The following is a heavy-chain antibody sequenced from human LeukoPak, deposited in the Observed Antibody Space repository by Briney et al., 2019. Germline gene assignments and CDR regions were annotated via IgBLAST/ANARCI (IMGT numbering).Heavy chain of an antibody. CDR2: IFYSGST. CDR3: ARGRGHEPVVFYFDS. D-gene: IGHD3-10*01. CDR1: GVSFSSSPYF. J-gene: IGHJ4*02. Sequence: PSETLSRTCTVSGVSFSSSPYFWGWIRQPPGKGLEWIGSIFYSGSTYYNPSLKSRVTVSVDSSKSQFSLKMSSLTAADTAIYYCARGRGHEPVVFYFDSWGQGTQVTVSS. V-gene: IGHV4-39*07.